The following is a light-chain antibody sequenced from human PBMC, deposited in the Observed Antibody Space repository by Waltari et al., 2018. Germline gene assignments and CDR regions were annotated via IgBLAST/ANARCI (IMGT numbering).Light chain of an antibody. CDR1: QSVSSN. V-gene: IGKV3-15*01. CDR2: GVS. J-gene: IGKJ1*01. Sequence: EIVMTQSPGILSVSPGERATLSCRASQSVSSNLAWYQQKPGQAPRLLIHGVSSRATGIPARCSGSGTGTEFALTISSLQSEDFAVYYCQQYNSWPSGTFGQGTKVEIK. CDR3: QQYNSWPSGT.